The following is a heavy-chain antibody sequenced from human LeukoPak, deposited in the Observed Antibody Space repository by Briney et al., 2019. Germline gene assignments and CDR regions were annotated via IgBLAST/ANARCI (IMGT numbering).Heavy chain of an antibody. CDR1: GGSISSSSYY. D-gene: IGHD4-11*01. V-gene: IGHV4-39*01. J-gene: IGHJ4*02. Sequence: PSETLSLTCTVSGGSISSSSYYWGWIRQPPGKGLEWIGGIYYSGSTYYNPSLKSRVTISVDTSKNQFSLKLSSVTAADTAVYYCARVTVTEYFDYWGQGTLVTVSS. CDR2: IYYSGST. CDR3: ARVTVTEYFDY.